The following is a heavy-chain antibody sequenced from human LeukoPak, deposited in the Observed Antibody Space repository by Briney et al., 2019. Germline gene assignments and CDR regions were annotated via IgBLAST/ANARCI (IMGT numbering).Heavy chain of an antibody. D-gene: IGHD5-12*01. V-gene: IGHV1-2*02. CDR2: INPLSGGT. Sequence: ASVKVSCKASGYTFTDYYIHWVRQAPGHGLAWMGWINPLSGGTNYAQKFQGRVTMTRDTSISTAYMDLNSLTSDDTAVYYCARVQVATLTNWGQGTLVTVSS. J-gene: IGHJ4*02. CDR1: GYTFTDYY. CDR3: ARVQVATLTN.